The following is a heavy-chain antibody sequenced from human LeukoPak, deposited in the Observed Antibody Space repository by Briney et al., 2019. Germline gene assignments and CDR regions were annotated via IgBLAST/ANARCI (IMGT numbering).Heavy chain of an antibody. D-gene: IGHD3-10*01. Sequence: SETLSLTCAVPGGSISSKNWWSWVRQPPGKGLEWIGEIHHSGSTNYKPSLKSRVTISIDQSKNQFSLRLSSVTAADTAVYYCAKIVGYGSEYYYYYMDVWGKGTTVTVSS. V-gene: IGHV4-4*02. CDR3: AKIVGYGSEYYYYYMDV. CDR2: IHHSGST. CDR1: GGSISSKNW. J-gene: IGHJ6*03.